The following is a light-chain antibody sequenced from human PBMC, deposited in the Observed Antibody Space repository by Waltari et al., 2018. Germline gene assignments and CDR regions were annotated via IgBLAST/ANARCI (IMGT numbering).Light chain of an antibody. Sequence: DIQMTQSPSSLSASVEDRVTITCRASQSIGASLNWYQQKSGRPPKLLIYTASNLQTGVPSRLRGSGSGTDFSLTISRLQPDDFATYYCQQYDSFRTFGQGTKVEVK. CDR2: TAS. CDR3: QQYDSFRT. CDR1: QSIGAS. J-gene: IGKJ1*01. V-gene: IGKV1-39*01.